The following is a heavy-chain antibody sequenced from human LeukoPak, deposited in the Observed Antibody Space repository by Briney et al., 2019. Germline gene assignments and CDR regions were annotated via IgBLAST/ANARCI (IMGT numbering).Heavy chain of an antibody. J-gene: IGHJ1*01. CDR2: VSGSGGST. Sequence: PGGSLRLSCAVSGFTFSSYAMSWVRQAPGKGLEWVSVVSGSGGSTYYADSVKGRFTISRDNSKNMNTLYLQVNGLRAEDTAVYYCAKMPALFFIPGGYFQRWGQGTLVTVSS. CDR1: GFTFSSYA. CDR3: AKMPALFFIPGGYFQR. V-gene: IGHV3-23*01. D-gene: IGHD2-21*01.